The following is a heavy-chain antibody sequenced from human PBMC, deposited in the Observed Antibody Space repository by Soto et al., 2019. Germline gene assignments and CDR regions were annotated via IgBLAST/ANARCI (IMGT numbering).Heavy chain of an antibody. D-gene: IGHD3-3*01. CDR1: GFTFSSYG. V-gene: IGHV3-33*01. J-gene: IGHJ3*02. CDR3: ERVYDFWSGSDAFAI. CDR2: IWYDGSNK. Sequence: GGSLRLSCAASGFTFSSYGMHWVRKAPGKGLEWVAVIWYDGSNKYYAYSVKGRFTISRDNSKNTLYLQMNSLRAEDTAVYYCERVYDFWSGSDAFAIWRHGTMVTVSS.